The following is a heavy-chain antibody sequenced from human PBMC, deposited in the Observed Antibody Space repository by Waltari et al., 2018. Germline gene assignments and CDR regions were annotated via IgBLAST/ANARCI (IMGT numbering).Heavy chain of an antibody. V-gene: IGHV4-38-2*02. J-gene: IGHJ1*01. Sequence: QVQLQESGPGLVKPSETLSLTCAVSGYSISSGYYWGWIRQPPGKGLGYLGYISGSSGTTNYNSSLKSRVTISKDTSKNQFSLKRSSVTAAETAVYYWARDLQGTYFEFWGQGALVTVSS. D-gene: IGHD1-1*01. CDR1: GYSISSGYY. CDR2: ISGSSGTT. CDR3: ARDLQGTYFEF.